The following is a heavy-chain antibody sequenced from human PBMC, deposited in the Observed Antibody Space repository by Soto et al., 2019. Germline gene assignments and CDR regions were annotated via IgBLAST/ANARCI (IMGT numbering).Heavy chain of an antibody. J-gene: IGHJ6*02. CDR1: GFTFSSYA. D-gene: IGHD3-22*01. CDR3: AREIIGYYDSSGYPSPPRGMDV. Sequence: QVQLVESGGGVVQPGRSLRLSCAASGFTFSSYAMHWVRQAPGKGLEWVAVISYDGSNKYYADSVKGRFTISRDNSKNTLYLQMNSLRAEDTAVYYCAREIIGYYDSSGYPSPPRGMDVWGQGTTVTVSS. V-gene: IGHV3-30-3*01. CDR2: ISYDGSNK.